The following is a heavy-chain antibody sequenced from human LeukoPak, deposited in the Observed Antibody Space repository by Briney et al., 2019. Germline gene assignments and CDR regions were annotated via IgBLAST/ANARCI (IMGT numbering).Heavy chain of an antibody. CDR2: ISHAGST. D-gene: IGHD3-3*01. J-gene: IGHJ5*02. V-gene: IGHV4-4*02. CDR1: GYSISSGYW. Sequence: PSETLSLTCGVSGYSISSGYWWSWVRQPPGKGLEWIGEISHAGSTNYNPSLKSRVTISLDKSKNQFSLELTSVTAADTAVYYCARRVISEISIDKGNWLDPWGQGTLVTVSS. CDR3: ARRVISEISIDKGNWLDP.